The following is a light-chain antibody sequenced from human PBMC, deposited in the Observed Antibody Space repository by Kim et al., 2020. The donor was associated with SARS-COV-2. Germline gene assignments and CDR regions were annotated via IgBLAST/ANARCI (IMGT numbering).Light chain of an antibody. CDR1: QRLSGRK. V-gene: IGKV3-20*01. J-gene: IGKJ2*01. CDR2: ETS. Sequence: LSPGERATLPCRASQRLSGRKLAWYQQKPGQTPRLVIYETSSRATGIPDRFSGSGYGTDFTLTISNLEPEDFAVYYCHQHDKAPFTFGQGTKLEI. CDR3: HQHDKAPFT.